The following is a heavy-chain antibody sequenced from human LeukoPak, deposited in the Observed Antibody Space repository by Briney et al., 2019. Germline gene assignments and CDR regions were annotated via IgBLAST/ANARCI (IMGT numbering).Heavy chain of an antibody. CDR1: GGSISSYY. V-gene: IGHV4-4*09. CDR2: IYTSGST. CDR3: ARSVGAPDAFDI. Sequence: SETLSLTCTVSGGSISSYYLSWIRQPPGKGLEWIGYIYTSGSTNYNPSLKSRVTISVDTSKNQFSLKLSSVTAADTAVYYCARSVGAPDAFDIWGQGTMVTVSS. D-gene: IGHD1-26*01. J-gene: IGHJ3*02.